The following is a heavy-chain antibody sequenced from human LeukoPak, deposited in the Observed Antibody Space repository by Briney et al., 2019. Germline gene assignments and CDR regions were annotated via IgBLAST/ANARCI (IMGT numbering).Heavy chain of an antibody. Sequence: GASVKVSCKASGYTFTGYYMHWVRQAPGQGLEWMGWINPNSGGTNYAQKFQGRVTMTRDTSISTAYMELSRLRSDDTAVYYCARVRSSSGYYYSFDYWGQGTLVTVSS. CDR1: GYTFTGYY. V-gene: IGHV1-2*02. CDR2: INPNSGGT. CDR3: ARVRSSSGYYYSFDY. D-gene: IGHD3-22*01. J-gene: IGHJ4*02.